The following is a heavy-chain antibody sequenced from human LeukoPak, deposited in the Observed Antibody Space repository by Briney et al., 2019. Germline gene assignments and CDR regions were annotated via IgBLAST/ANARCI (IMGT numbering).Heavy chain of an antibody. CDR3: ARHWRFGAPPLDY. V-gene: IGHV4-38-2*01. CDR2: IYHSGST. J-gene: IGHJ4*01. CDR1: GYSISSGYY. Sequence: PSETLSLTCAVSGYSISSGYYWGWIRQPPVKGLEWIGSIYHSGSTYYNPSLKSRLTISVDTSKNQFSLKLNSMNDAYTAVDYCARHWRFGAPPLDYWGQGTLVTVSS. D-gene: IGHD3-10*01.